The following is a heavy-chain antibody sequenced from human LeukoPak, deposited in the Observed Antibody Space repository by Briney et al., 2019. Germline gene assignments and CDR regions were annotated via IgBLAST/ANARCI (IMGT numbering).Heavy chain of an antibody. CDR3: ARTYRWNGMDV. CDR2: IHYSGST. J-gene: IGHJ6*02. D-gene: IGHD2-8*02. Sequence: SETLSLTCTVSGGSISYYYLSWIRQPPRKGLEWIGYIHYSGSTNYNPSLKSRVTILVDTSKNQLSLKLSSVTAADTAVYYCARTYRWNGMDVWGQGTTVTVSS. V-gene: IGHV4-59*01. CDR1: GGSISYYY.